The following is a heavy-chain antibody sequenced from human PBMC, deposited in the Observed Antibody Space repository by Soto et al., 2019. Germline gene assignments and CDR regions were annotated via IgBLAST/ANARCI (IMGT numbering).Heavy chain of an antibody. V-gene: IGHV1-2*02. CDR2: FNPNTGAT. CDR1: GYTFTVSY. D-gene: IGHD2-15*01. CDR3: AKEPRFCSGGSCDIDF. Sequence: QVQLVQSGAEMKKPGASVKVSCKASGYTFTVSYIHWMRQAPGQGFEWMGWFNPNTGATHYAQKFQGRVTMTRDTSISTAYMALSRLRSDDTAVYYCAKEPRFCSGGSCDIDFWGQGTLVTVSS. J-gene: IGHJ4*02.